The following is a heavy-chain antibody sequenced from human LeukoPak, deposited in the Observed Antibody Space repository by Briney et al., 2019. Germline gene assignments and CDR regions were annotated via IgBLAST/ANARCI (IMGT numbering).Heavy chain of an antibody. CDR2: ISGSGGST. Sequence: PGGSLRLSCAASGFTFSSYAMSWVRQAPGKGLEWVSAISGSGGSTYYADSVKGRSTISGDNSKNTLYLQMNSLRAEDTAVYYCAKRRGYDPRIYYFDYWGQGTLVTVSS. D-gene: IGHD5-12*01. CDR3: AKRRGYDPRIYYFDY. J-gene: IGHJ4*02. V-gene: IGHV3-23*01. CDR1: GFTFSSYA.